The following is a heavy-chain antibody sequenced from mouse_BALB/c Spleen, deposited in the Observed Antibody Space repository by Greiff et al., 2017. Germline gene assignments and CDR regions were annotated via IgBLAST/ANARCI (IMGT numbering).Heavy chain of an antibody. J-gene: IGHJ4*01. D-gene: IGHD2-4*01. CDR1: GFNIKDTY. V-gene: IGHV14-3*02. CDR2: IDPANGNT. Sequence: DVKLQESGAELVKPGASVKLSCTASGFNIKDTYMHWVKQRPEQGLEWIGRIDPANGNTKYDPKFQGKATITADTSSNTAYLQLSSLTSEDTAVYYCAREEGLRKDYAMDYWGQGTSVTVSS. CDR3: AREEGLRKDYAMDY.